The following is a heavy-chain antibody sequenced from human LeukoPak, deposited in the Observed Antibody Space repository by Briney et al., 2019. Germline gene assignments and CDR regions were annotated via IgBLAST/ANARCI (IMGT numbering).Heavy chain of an antibody. V-gene: IGHV4-38-2*02. CDR1: GYSISSGYY. CDR3: ARDPADGYNSNYDY. D-gene: IGHD5-24*01. CDR2: IYHSGST. Sequence: SETLSLTCTVSGYSISSGYYWGWIRQPPGKGLERIGSIYHSGSTYYNPSLKSRVTISVDTSKNQFSLKLSSVTAADTAVYYCARDPADGYNSNYDYWGQGTLVTVSS. J-gene: IGHJ4*02.